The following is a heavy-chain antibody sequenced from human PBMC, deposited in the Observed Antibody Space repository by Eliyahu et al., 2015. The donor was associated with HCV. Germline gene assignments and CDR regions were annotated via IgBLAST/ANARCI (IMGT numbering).Heavy chain of an antibody. CDR3: ARIPPPYYYDSSGYSYYFDY. CDR1: GFSLSNSRMG. CDR2: IFSNDEK. J-gene: IGHJ4*02. D-gene: IGHD3-22*01. V-gene: IGHV2-26*01. Sequence: QVTLKESGPVLVKPTETLTLTCTVSGFSLSNSRMGVSWIRQPPGKALEWLAHIFSNDEKSHSTSLKSRLTISKDTSKSQVVLTMTNMDPVDTATYYCARIPPPYYYDSSGYSYYFDYWGQGTLVTVSS.